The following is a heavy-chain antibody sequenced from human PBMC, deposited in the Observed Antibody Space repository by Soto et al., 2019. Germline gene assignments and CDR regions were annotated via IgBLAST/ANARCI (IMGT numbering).Heavy chain of an antibody. V-gene: IGHV1-69*12. D-gene: IGHD5-18*01. CDR2: IIPMFGTA. Sequence: QVQLVQSGAEVKKPESSVKVSCKAPGGTFSTYALSWVRQAPGQGLEWMGGIIPMFGTANYAQRFQDRVTITADESTNTVYMELSSLRSEDTAVYFCASGIQLWLRRINNGYSGWGQGTLVTGSS. J-gene: IGHJ4*02. CDR3: ASGIQLWLRRINNGYSG. CDR1: GGTFSTYA.